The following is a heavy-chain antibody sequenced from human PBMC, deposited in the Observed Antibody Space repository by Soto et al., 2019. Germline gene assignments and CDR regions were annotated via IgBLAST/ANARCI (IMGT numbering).Heavy chain of an antibody. CDR3: ARGVVAAVYYDYYYGMDV. CDR1: GGSFSGYY. CDR2: INHSGST. V-gene: IGHV4-34*01. J-gene: IGHJ6*02. Sequence: QVQLQQWGAGLLKPSETLSLTCAVYGGSFSGYYWSWIRQPPGKGLEWIGEINHSGSTNYNPSLKIRVTISVDTSKNQFSLKLSSVTAADTAVYYCARGVVAAVYYDYYYGMDVWGQGTTVTVSS. D-gene: IGHD2-15*01.